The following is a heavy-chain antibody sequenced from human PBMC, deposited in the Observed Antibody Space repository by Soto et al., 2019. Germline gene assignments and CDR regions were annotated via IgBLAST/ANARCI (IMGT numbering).Heavy chain of an antibody. CDR2: ISYDGSNK. Sequence: GGSLRLSCAASGFTFSSYGMHWVRQAPGKGLEWVAVISYDGSNKYYADSVKGRFTISRDNSKNTLYLQMNSLRAEDTAVYYCAKMVKGAYCDSSGYHNAFDIWGQGTMVTVSS. V-gene: IGHV3-30*18. J-gene: IGHJ3*02. CDR3: AKMVKGAYCDSSGYHNAFDI. D-gene: IGHD3-22*01. CDR1: GFTFSSYG.